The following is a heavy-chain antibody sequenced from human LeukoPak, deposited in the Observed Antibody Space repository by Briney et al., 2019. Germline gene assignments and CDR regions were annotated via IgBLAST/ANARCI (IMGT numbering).Heavy chain of an antibody. D-gene: IGHD3-10*01. Sequence: GGSLRLSCAASGFTFSSYAMSWDRQAPGKGLEWVSAISGSDYSTYYADSVKGRFTLSRDNSKNTLYLQMNSLRAEDTALYYCAKDAGGFGGQFDYWGQGTLVTVSS. CDR3: AKDAGGFGGQFDY. CDR2: ISGSDYST. V-gene: IGHV3-23*01. CDR1: GFTFSSYA. J-gene: IGHJ4*02.